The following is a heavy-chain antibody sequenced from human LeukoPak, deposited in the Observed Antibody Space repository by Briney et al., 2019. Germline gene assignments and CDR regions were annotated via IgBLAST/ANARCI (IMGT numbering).Heavy chain of an antibody. CDR3: ARLRAGNYFDY. D-gene: IGHD6-19*01. Sequence: PGGSLRLSCAASGFTFSSYAMHWVRQAPGKGLEWVANIKQDGSEKYYVDSVKGRFTISRDNAKNSLYLQMNSLRAEDTAVYYCARLRAGNYFDYWDQGTLVTVSS. V-gene: IGHV3-7*04. CDR2: IKQDGSEK. CDR1: GFTFSSYA. J-gene: IGHJ4*02.